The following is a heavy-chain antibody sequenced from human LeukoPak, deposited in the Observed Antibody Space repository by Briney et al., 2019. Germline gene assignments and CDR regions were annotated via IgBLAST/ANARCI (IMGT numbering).Heavy chain of an antibody. CDR3: ARITIFGVVNEGFDP. J-gene: IGHJ5*02. CDR1: GYTFTSYD. CDR2: MNPNSGNT. V-gene: IGHV1-8*03. Sequence: ASVKVSCKASGYTFTSYDINWVRQATGQGLEWTGWMNPNSGNTGYAQKFQGRVTITRNTSISTAYMELSSLRSEDTAVYYCARITIFGVVNEGFDPWGQGTLVTVSS. D-gene: IGHD3-3*01.